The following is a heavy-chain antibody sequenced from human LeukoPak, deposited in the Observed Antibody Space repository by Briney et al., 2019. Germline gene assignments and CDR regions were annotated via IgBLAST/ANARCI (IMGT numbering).Heavy chain of an antibody. CDR2: IYPGDSDT. D-gene: IGHD2-21*02. J-gene: IGHJ4*02. Sequence: KVSCKGSGYSFTSYWIGWVRQMPGKGLEWMGIIYPGDSDTRYSPSFQGQVTISADKSINTAYLQWSSLKASDTAMYYCARTSPYCGGDCYFDYWGQGTLVTVSS. CDR3: ARTSPYCGGDCYFDY. V-gene: IGHV5-51*01. CDR1: GYSFTSYW.